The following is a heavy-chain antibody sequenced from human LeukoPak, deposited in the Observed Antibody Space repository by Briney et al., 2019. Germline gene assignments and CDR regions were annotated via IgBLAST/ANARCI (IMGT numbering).Heavy chain of an antibody. CDR3: ARGVGYCSSNSCPILPGGHYYYYYMDV. CDR1: GGTFSSYT. J-gene: IGHJ6*03. Sequence: ASVKVSCKASGGTFSSYTISWVRQAPGQGLEWMGRIIPILGIANYAQKFQGRVTITADKSTSTAYMELSSLRSEDTAVYYCARGVGYCSSNSCPILPGGHYYYYYMDVWGKGTTVTVSS. CDR2: IIPILGIA. V-gene: IGHV1-69*02. D-gene: IGHD2-2*01.